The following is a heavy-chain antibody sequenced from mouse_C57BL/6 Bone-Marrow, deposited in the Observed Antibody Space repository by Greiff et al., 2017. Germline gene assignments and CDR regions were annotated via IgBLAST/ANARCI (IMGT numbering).Heavy chain of an antibody. V-gene: IGHV1-69*01. Sequence: QVQLQQPGAELVMPGASVKLSCKASGYTFTSYWMHWVKQRPGQGLEWIGEIDPSDSYTNYNQKFKGKSTLTVDKSSSTANMQLSSLTSEDSAVYYCAREDDGYHWYFDVWGTGTTVTVSS. CDR1: GYTFTSYW. CDR3: AREDDGYHWYFDV. J-gene: IGHJ1*03. CDR2: IDPSDSYT. D-gene: IGHD2-3*01.